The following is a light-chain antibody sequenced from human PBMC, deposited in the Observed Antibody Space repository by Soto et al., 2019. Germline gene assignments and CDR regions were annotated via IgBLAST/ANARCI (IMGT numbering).Light chain of an antibody. Sequence: DVVMTQSPLSLPVTIGPPASISCRSNQSLVHSDGIAYFSWFQQRPGRSPRRLIYKVSNRDSGVPARFSGSGSGTDFALKISRVEAEDVGVYYCMQGTHWPITFGQGTRLEIK. CDR2: KVS. V-gene: IGKV2-30*02. CDR1: QSLVHSDGIAY. CDR3: MQGTHWPIT. J-gene: IGKJ5*01.